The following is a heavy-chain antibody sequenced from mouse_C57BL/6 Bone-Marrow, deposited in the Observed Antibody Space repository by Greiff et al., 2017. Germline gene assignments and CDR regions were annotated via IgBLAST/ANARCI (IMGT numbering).Heavy chain of an antibody. CDR1: GFTFSSYG. V-gene: IGHV5-6*01. J-gene: IGHJ1*03. CDR2: ISSGGSYT. Sequence: EVQLVESGGDLVKPGGSLKLSCAASGFTFSSYGMSWVRQTPDKRLEWVATISSGGSYTYYPDSVKGRFTISRDNAKNTLYLQMSSLKSEDTAMYYCARHETTVVAPYWYFDVWGTGTTVTVSS. CDR3: ARHETTVVAPYWYFDV. D-gene: IGHD1-1*01.